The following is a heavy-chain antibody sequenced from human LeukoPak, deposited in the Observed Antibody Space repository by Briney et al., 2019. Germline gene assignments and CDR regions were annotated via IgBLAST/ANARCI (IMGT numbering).Heavy chain of an antibody. Sequence: PSETLSLTCTVSGGSISSSSYYWGWIRQPPGKGLEWIGSIYYSGSTYYNPSLKSRVTISVDTSKNQFSLKLSSVIAADTAVYYCARPTNPYYDILTGSTSSYWFDPWGQGTLVTVSS. CDR3: ARPTNPYYDILTGSTSSYWFDP. CDR2: IYYSGST. V-gene: IGHV4-39*01. J-gene: IGHJ5*02. CDR1: GGSISSSSYY. D-gene: IGHD3-9*01.